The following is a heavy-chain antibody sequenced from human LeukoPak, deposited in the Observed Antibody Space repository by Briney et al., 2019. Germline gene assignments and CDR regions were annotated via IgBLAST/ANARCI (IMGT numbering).Heavy chain of an antibody. Sequence: GGSLRLSCAASGFTFSSYAMHWVRQAPGKGLEWVAVISYDGSNKWYADSVKGRFTISRDNSKNTLYLQMNSLRAEDTAVYYCARVSNRAVAGYFDYWGQGTLATVSS. CDR3: ARVSNRAVAGYFDY. CDR1: GFTFSSYA. V-gene: IGHV3-30*01. J-gene: IGHJ4*02. CDR2: ISYDGSNK. D-gene: IGHD6-19*01.